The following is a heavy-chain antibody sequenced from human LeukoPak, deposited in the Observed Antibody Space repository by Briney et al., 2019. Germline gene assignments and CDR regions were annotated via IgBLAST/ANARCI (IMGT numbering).Heavy chain of an antibody. CDR2: IYYSGST. V-gene: IGHV4-31*03. CDR3: AREAISYYYDSSGPAGYFQH. Sequence: SETLSLTCTVSGGSISSGGYYWSWIRQHPGKGLEWIGYIYYSGSTYYNPSLKSRFTISVATSKNQFALKLSSVTAADTAVYYCAREAISYYYDSSGPAGYFQHWGQGTLVTVSS. J-gene: IGHJ1*01. CDR1: GGSISSGGYY. D-gene: IGHD3-22*01.